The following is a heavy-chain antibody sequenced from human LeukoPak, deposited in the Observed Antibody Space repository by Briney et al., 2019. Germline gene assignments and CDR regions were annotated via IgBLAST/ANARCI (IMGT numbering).Heavy chain of an antibody. CDR1: GFTFDDYA. D-gene: IGHD6-13*01. J-gene: IGHJ6*03. CDR3: AKDFAAAGNSHYYYYMDV. Sequence: GGSLRLSCAASGFTFDDYAMHWVRQAPGKGLEWVSLISWDGGSTYYADSVKGRFTISRDNSKNSLYLQMNSLRAEDTALYYCAKDFAAAGNSHYYYYMDVWGKGTTVTVSS. CDR2: ISWDGGST. V-gene: IGHV3-43D*03.